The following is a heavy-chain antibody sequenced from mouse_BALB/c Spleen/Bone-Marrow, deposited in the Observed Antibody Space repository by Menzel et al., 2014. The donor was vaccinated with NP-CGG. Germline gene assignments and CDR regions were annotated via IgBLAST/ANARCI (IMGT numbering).Heavy chain of an antibody. D-gene: IGHD2-3*01. J-gene: IGHJ4*01. Sequence: DVQLVESGGGLVQPGGSRKLSCAASGFTFSSFGMHWVRQAPERGLEWVAYISSGTSTIYYADTVKGRFTISRDNPKNTLFLQMTSLRSEDTAMYYCARDDGYYIRNAMDYWGQGTSVTVSS. CDR3: ARDDGYYIRNAMDY. CDR2: ISSGTSTI. CDR1: GFTFSSFG. V-gene: IGHV5-17*02.